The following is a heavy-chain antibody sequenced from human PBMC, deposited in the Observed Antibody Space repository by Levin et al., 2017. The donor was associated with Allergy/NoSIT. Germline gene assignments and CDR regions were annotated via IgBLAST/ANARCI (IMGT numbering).Heavy chain of an antibody. CDR2: IWYDGSNK. V-gene: IGHV3-33*01. D-gene: IGHD3-22*01. CDR1: GFTFSSYG. CDR3: ARDQSYSSGGYFQH. Sequence: GGSLRLSCAASGFTFSSYGMHWVRQAPGKGLEWVAVIWYDGSNKYYADSVKGRFTISRDNSKNTLYLQMNSLRAEDTAVYYCARDQSYSSGGYFQHWGQGTLVTVSS. J-gene: IGHJ1*01.